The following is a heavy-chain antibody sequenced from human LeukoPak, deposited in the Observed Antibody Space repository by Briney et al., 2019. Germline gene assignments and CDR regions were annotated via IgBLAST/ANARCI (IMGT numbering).Heavy chain of an antibody. Sequence: GGSLRLSCAASGFTFSDHYMSWIRQAPGKGLEWVSYISTSSSHTNYADSVKGRFTISRDNAKNSLYLQINSLRAEDTAVYYCARGHYGTDVWGQGTTVTVSS. CDR1: GFTFSDHY. CDR3: ARGHYGTDV. CDR2: ISTSSSHT. V-gene: IGHV3-11*06. J-gene: IGHJ6*02.